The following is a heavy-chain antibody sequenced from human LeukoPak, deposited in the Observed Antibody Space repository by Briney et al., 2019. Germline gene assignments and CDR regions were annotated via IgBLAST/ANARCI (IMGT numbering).Heavy chain of an antibody. CDR3: ARGALRYSDY. J-gene: IGHJ4*02. D-gene: IGHD3-9*01. V-gene: IGHV3-48*02. Sequence: GGSLRLSCAASGFTFSSYTMNWVRQAPGKGLEWVSSISSSSSAIYYAASVKGRFTTSRDNAKNSLYLQMNSLRDDDTAVYYCARGALRYSDYWGQGTLVTVSS. CDR1: GFTFSSYT. CDR2: ISSSSSAI.